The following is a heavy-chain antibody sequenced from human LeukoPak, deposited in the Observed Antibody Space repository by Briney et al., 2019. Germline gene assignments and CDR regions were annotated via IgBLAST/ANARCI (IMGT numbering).Heavy chain of an antibody. Sequence: GGSLRLSCAASEFSVGSNYMTWVRQAPGKGLEWVSLIYSGGSTYYADSVKGRFTISRDNSKNTLYLQMNSLRAEDTAVHYCAKDRRYSYGSDYWGQGTLVTVSS. CDR2: IYSGGST. CDR1: EFSVGSNY. CDR3: AKDRRYSYGSDY. D-gene: IGHD5-18*01. V-gene: IGHV3-66*01. J-gene: IGHJ4*02.